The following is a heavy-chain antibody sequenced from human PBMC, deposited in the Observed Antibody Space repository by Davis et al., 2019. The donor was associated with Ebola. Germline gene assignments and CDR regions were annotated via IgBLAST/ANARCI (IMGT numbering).Heavy chain of an antibody. CDR1: GHSLRDFS. J-gene: IGHJ4*02. Sequence: ASVKVSCKVSGHSLRDFSMHWVRQAPGKGPEWMGGLDPENEEPRYAQEFQGRVTMTEDKATNIAYMELTSLKSEDTAIYFCTPPQDPSPPESFFNHWGQGTLVIVST. V-gene: IGHV1-24*01. CDR3: TPPQDPSPPESFFNH. D-gene: IGHD3-10*01. CDR2: LDPENEEP.